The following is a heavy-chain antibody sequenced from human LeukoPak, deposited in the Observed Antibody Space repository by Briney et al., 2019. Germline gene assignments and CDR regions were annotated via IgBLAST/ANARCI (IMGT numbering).Heavy chain of an antibody. J-gene: IGHJ4*02. D-gene: IGHD3-3*01. CDR1: GFTFNDYT. CDR2: ITGDCNYI. CDR3: ARERNFYYFDY. Sequence: AGESLRLSCAASGFTFNDYTMTWVRQAPGKGLEWVSSITGDCNYIFYADSVKGRFTISRDNAQNSLFLELNSLRGEDTAVYYCARERNFYYFDYWGQGALVTVSS. V-gene: IGHV3-21*01.